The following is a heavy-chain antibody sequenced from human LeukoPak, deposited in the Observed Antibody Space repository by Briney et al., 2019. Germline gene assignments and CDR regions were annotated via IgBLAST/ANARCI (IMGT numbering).Heavy chain of an antibody. Sequence: NPSETLSLTCAVSGDSISAYCWTWIRQPAGKGLEWIGRVCTRGISNYIPSLESRVTMSLDTSKKQFSLRLTSVNAAVTYVYNGARDALGMSGVWFFDLWGRGTLVTVSS. V-gene: IGHV4-4*07. J-gene: IGHJ2*01. D-gene: IGHD7-27*01. CDR3: ARDALGMSGVWFFDL. CDR1: GDSISAYC. CDR2: VCTRGIS.